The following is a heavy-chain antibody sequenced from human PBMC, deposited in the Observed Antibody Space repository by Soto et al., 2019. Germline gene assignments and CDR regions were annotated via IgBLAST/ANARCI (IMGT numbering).Heavy chain of an antibody. V-gene: IGHV1-2*02. Sequence: ASVKISCKASGFSFTGYYIHWLRQAPGQGLEWMGWINAHSGGTEYAQKFQGRVTLTRDTSIATAYLTLTSLTSDDTALYYCAKDLTRQLAYWLDPWGQGTQVTVSS. CDR3: AKDLTRQLAYWLDP. CDR2: INAHSGGT. J-gene: IGHJ5*02. D-gene: IGHD6-6*01. CDR1: GFSFTGYY.